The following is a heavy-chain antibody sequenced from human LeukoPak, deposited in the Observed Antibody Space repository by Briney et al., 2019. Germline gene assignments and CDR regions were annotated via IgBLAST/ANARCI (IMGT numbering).Heavy chain of an antibody. CDR1: GGSFSGYY. Sequence: SETLSLTCAVYGGSFSGYYWSWIRQPPGKGLEWIGEINHSGSTNYNPSLKSRVTISGDTSKNQFSLKLSSVTAADTAVYYCARGYQSDYWGQGTLVTVSS. CDR3: ARGYQSDY. V-gene: IGHV4-34*01. J-gene: IGHJ4*02. CDR2: INHSGST.